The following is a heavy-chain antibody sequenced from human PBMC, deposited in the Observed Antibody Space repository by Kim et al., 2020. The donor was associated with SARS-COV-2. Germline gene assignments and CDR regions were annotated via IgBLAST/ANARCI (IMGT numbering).Heavy chain of an antibody. J-gene: IGHJ5*02. V-gene: IGHV4-39*01. CDR2: FHYSGST. Sequence: SETLSLTCTVSGGAISSGTNSWGWIRQPPGKGLEWIATFHYSGSTFYNSSLKSRVTMSVDTAKNQFSLRLTSVTAADTAVYYCARLPTGYPNWFDPWGQGTLVTVSS. CDR3: ARLPTGYPNWFDP. D-gene: IGHD3-9*01. CDR1: GGAISSGTNS.